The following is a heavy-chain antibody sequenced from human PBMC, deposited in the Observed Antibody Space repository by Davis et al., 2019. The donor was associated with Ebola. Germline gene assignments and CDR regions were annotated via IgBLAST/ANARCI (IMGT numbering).Heavy chain of an antibody. D-gene: IGHD4-23*01. V-gene: IGHV5-51*01. Sequence: GESLKISCKGSGYNFNTYWIAWVRQGPGKGLEYMGITYPCDSDTRYNPSFQGQIAISVDKSINTAYLQWNSLQASDTAMFFCARRITVATHDSFDFWGPGTMVTVS. J-gene: IGHJ3*01. CDR2: TYPCDSDT. CDR1: GYNFNTYW. CDR3: ARRITVATHDSFDF.